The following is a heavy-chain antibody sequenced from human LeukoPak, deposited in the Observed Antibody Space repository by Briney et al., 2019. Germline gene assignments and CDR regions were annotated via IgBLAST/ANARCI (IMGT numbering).Heavy chain of an antibody. V-gene: IGHV3-48*04. CDR1: GFTFSSYS. Sequence: SGGSLRLSCAASGFTFSSYSMNWVRLAPGKGLEWVSYISSSSKTIYYADSVQGRFTISRDNAKKSLYLEMNSLRVEDTAVYYCARVRRPLTGQLVDLLQHWGQGTLVTVSS. CDR2: ISSSSKTI. CDR3: ARVRRPLTGQLVDLLQH. D-gene: IGHD6-13*01. J-gene: IGHJ1*01.